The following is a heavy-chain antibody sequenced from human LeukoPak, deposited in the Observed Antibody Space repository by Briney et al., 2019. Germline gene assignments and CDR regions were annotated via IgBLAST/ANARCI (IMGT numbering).Heavy chain of an antibody. Sequence: GGSLRLSCAASGFTFSSYSMNWVRQAPGKGLEWVSSISSSSSYICYADSVKGRFTISRDNAKNSLYLQMNSLRAEDTAVYYCARAGGDYVWRNWGQGTLVTVSS. V-gene: IGHV3-21*01. D-gene: IGHD4-17*01. CDR2: ISSSSSYI. J-gene: IGHJ4*02. CDR1: GFTFSSYS. CDR3: ARAGGDYVWRN.